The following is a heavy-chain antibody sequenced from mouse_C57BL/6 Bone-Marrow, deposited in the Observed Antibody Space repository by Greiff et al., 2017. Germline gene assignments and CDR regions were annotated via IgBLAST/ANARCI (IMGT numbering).Heavy chain of an antibody. Sequence: VQLQQSGAELMKPGASVKLSCTATGYTFTGYWIEWVQQRPGHGLEWVGEILPGSGSTYYYDKVKGKATFTADPSSNTDDMQLSSRTTEDSAIYYCARGGGFAYWGQGTLVTVSA. CDR1: GYTFTGYW. J-gene: IGHJ3*01. V-gene: IGHV1-9*01. CDR3: ARGGGFAY. CDR2: ILPGSGST.